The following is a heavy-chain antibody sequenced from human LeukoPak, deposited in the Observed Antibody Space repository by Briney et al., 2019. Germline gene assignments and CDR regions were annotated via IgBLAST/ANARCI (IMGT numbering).Heavy chain of an antibody. V-gene: IGHV4-31*03. CDR1: GGSISSGGYY. CDR2: IYYSGST. J-gene: IGHJ4*02. Sequence: NPSETLSLTCTVSGGSISSGGYYWSWIRQHPGKGLEWIGYIYYSGSTYYNPSLKSRVTTSVDTSKNQFSLKLSSVTAADTAVYYCAREGAHDYGGNLEGLRWGQGTLVTVSS. CDR3: AREGAHDYGGNLEGLR. D-gene: IGHD4-23*01.